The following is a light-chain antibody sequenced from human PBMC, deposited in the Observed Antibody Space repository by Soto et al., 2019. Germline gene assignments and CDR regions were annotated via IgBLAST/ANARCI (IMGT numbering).Light chain of an antibody. V-gene: IGKV3D-20*02. J-gene: IGKJ1*01. Sequence: EIVLTQSPDTLSLSPGERATLSCRASQSISSTHLVWYQQKPGQAPSLLIFGASSRATGIPDRFSGSGSGTDFTLTISNLEPEDFAVYYCQQHSHWPPWTFGQGTKVDI. CDR2: GAS. CDR3: QQHSHWPPWT. CDR1: QSISSTH.